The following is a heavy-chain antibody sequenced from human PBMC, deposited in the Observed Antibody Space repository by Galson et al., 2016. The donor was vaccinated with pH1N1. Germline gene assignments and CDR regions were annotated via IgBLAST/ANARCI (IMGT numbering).Heavy chain of an antibody. Sequence: PALVKPTQTLTLTCTFSGFSLSTSGMCVSWIRQPPGKALEWLAFIDWDDDKYYSTSLKTRLTISKDTSKNQVVLTMTNMDPVDTATYYCARIFYGDYTNYFDYWGQGTLVTVSS. CDR2: IDWDDDK. V-gene: IGHV2-70*01. D-gene: IGHD4-17*01. J-gene: IGHJ4*02. CDR3: ARIFYGDYTNYFDY. CDR1: GFSLSTSGMC.